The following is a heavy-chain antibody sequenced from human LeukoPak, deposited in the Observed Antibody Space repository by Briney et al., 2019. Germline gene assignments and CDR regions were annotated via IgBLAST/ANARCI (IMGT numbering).Heavy chain of an antibody. Sequence: SQTLSLTCAVSGGSISSGGYYWSWIRQPPGKGLEWIGYIYHSGSTYYNPSLKSRVTISVDRSKNQFSLKLSSVTAADTAVYYCARDPKQQLVTDAFDIWGQGTMVTVSS. D-gene: IGHD6-13*01. J-gene: IGHJ3*02. V-gene: IGHV4-30-2*01. CDR1: GGSISSGGYY. CDR3: ARDPKQQLVTDAFDI. CDR2: IYHSGST.